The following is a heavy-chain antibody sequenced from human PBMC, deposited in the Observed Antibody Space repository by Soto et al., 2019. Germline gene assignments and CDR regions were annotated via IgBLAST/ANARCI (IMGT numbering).Heavy chain of an antibody. Sequence: QVQLQQWGAGLLKPSETLSLTCAVYGGSFSGYYWSWIRQPPGKGLEWIGEINHSGSTNYNPSLTSRVTISVDPSKNQFSLKLSSVTAADTAVYYCARGGPYDILTGYYRVNNWFDPWGQGTLVTVSS. CDR3: ARGGPYDILTGYYRVNNWFDP. J-gene: IGHJ5*02. V-gene: IGHV4-34*01. CDR2: INHSGST. CDR1: GGSFSGYY. D-gene: IGHD3-9*01.